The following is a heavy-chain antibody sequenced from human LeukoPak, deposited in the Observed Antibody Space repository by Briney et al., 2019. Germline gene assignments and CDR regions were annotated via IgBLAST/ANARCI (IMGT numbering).Heavy chain of an antibody. CDR1: GFTFINYG. CDR3: AKDQLAYCGGDCYSAP. CDR2: FSYDGNNK. V-gene: IGHV3-30*18. Sequence: PGRSLRLSCAASGFTFINYGMHWVRQAPGKGLEWVAVFSYDGNNKYYADSVKGRFTISRDNSKNTLYLQMNSLRAEDTAVYYYAKDQLAYCGGDCYSAPWGQGTLVTVSS. J-gene: IGHJ5*02. D-gene: IGHD2-21*02.